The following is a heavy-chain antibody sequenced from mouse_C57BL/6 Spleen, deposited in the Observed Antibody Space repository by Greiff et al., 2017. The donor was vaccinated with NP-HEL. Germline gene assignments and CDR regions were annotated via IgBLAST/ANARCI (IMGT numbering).Heavy chain of an antibody. CDR2: INPNYGTT. J-gene: IGHJ1*03. D-gene: IGHD2-4*01. CDR3: ARREDYDYVWYFDV. V-gene: IGHV1-39*01. CDR1: GYSFTDYN. Sequence: QLQQSGPELVKPGASVKISCKASGYSFTDYNMNWVKQSNGKSLEWIGVINPNYGTTSYNQKFKGKATLTVDQSSSTAYMQLNSLTSEDSAVYYCARREDYDYVWYFDVWGTGTTVTVSS.